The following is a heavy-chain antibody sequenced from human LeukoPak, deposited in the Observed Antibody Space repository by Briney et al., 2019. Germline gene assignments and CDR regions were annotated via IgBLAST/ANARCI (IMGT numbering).Heavy chain of an antibody. CDR2: MNPNSGDT. D-gene: IGHD3-10*01. V-gene: IGHV1-8*01. CDR3: ARSGFGSGISFDL. Sequence: ASVKVSCKASGYTFTCYDINWVRQAPGQGLEWMGWMNPNSGDTGYPQKFQGRVTMTRDTSIITAYMELSSLRSEDTAVYYCARSGFGSGISFDLWGQGTLVTVSS. CDR1: GYTFTCYD. J-gene: IGHJ5*02.